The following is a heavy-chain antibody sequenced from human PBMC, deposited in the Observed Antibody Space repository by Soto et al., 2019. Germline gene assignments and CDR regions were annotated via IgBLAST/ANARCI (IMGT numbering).Heavy chain of an antibody. CDR2: INGGNGNT. CDR3: ARDSYYGSGTYNYFDY. Sequence: GASVKVSCKTSGYTFKTYTMHWVRQAPGQRLEWMGWINGGNGNTKYSQKFQGRVAITRDTSASTAYMEVSSLRSEDTAVYYCARDSYYGSGTYNYFDYWGQGTPVTVSS. CDR1: GYTFKTYT. V-gene: IGHV1-3*01. J-gene: IGHJ4*02. D-gene: IGHD3-10*01.